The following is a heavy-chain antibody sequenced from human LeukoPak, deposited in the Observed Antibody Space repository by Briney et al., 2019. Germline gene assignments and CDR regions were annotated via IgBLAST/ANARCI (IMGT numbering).Heavy chain of an antibody. CDR2: ISAYNGNT. Sequence: ASVKVSCKASGYTFTSYGISWVRQAPGQGLEWMGWISAYNGNTNYAQKLQGRVTMTTDTSTSTAYMELRSLRSDDTAVYYCARVNGGHSSGWYSDYWGQGTLVTVSS. CDR3: ARVNGGHSSGWYSDY. V-gene: IGHV1-18*01. D-gene: IGHD6-19*01. J-gene: IGHJ4*02. CDR1: GYTFTSYG.